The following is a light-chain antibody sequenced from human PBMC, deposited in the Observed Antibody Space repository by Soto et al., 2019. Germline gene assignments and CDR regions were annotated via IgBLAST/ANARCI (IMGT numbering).Light chain of an antibody. J-gene: IGKJ2*01. CDR1: QSIRSG. V-gene: IGKV1-6*01. CDR3: QQDYSYPYT. CDR2: AAS. Sequence: QMTQSPSSLSASVGDRVTITCRASQSIRSGLGWYQQKPGKAPKLLIYAASNLQSGVPSRFSGSGSGTEFTLTISSLQPEDFATYYCQQDYSYPYTFGQGTKLEIK.